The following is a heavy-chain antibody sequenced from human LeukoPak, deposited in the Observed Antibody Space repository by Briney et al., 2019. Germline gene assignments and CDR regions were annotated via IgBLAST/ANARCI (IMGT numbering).Heavy chain of an antibody. D-gene: IGHD1-26*01. CDR1: GGTFSSYA. CDR3: ARDTSGSYYDYYYYGMDV. Sequence: SVTVSCKASGGTFSSYAISWVRQAPGQGLEWMGGIIPIFGTANYAQKFQGRVTITADESTSTAYLELSSLTSEDTAVYYCARDTSGSYYDYYYYGMDVWGQGTTVTVSS. V-gene: IGHV1-69*13. J-gene: IGHJ6*02. CDR2: IIPIFGTA.